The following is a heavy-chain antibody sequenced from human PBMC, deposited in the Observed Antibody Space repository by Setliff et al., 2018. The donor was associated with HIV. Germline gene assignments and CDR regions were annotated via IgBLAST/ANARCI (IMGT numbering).Heavy chain of an antibody. D-gene: IGHD3-10*01. CDR3: ARDRHSSGLGSYGP. V-gene: IGHV4-4*07. Sequence: SETLSLTCTISGGSFSSYYWSWIRQPAGRGLEWIGRIYNSGTTNYNPSLRSRVTMSVDTSKNQFSLKLTSVTAADTAVYYCARDRHSSGLGSYGPWGPGILVTVSS. J-gene: IGHJ5*02. CDR2: IYNSGTT. CDR1: GGSFSSYY.